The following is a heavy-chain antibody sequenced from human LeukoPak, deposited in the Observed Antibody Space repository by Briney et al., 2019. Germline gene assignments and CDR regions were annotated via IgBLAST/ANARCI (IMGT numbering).Heavy chain of an antibody. CDR3: ASTYCSSTSCYANYFDY. CDR1: GFTFSSYD. J-gene: IGHJ4*02. D-gene: IGHD2-2*01. V-gene: IGHV3-23*01. Sequence: GGSLRLSCAASGFTFSSYDMSWVRQAPGKGLEWVSGISASGGGTYYADSVKGRFTISRDNAKNSLYLQMNSLRAEDTAVYYCASTYCSSTSCYANYFDYWGQGTLVTVSS. CDR2: ISASGGGT.